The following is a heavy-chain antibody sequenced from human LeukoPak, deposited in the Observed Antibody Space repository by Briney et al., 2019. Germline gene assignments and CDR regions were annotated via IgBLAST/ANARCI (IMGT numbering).Heavy chain of an antibody. CDR1: GYTFTSYA. CDR2: ISLYNPKT. V-gene: IGHV1-18*01. Sequence: GSSVKVSCKASGYTFTSYAISWVRQAPGQGLDWMGWISLYNPKTSYAQKFQGRVTMTTDTSTSTAYMELRSLRSDETAVYYCARLGVAGDPSSAEYFQHWGQGTLLTVSS. D-gene: IGHD6-19*01. CDR3: ARLGVAGDPSSAEYFQH. J-gene: IGHJ1*01.